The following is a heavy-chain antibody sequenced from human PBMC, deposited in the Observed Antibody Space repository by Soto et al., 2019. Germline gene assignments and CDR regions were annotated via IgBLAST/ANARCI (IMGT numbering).Heavy chain of an antibody. CDR1: GGSFNRHP. CDR3: ARGWGYDSTDYYYAY. V-gene: IGHV1-69*01. J-gene: IGHJ4*02. Sequence: QVQLVQSGAEVRKPGSSVRVSCKASGGSFNRHPISWVRQAPGQGLEWMGGIIPIFGTANHAQKFQGRVTIIADESTSTGYMELSSLRSDDTAIYYCARGWGYDSTDYYYAYWGQGTLVIVSS. CDR2: IIPIFGTA. D-gene: IGHD3-22*01.